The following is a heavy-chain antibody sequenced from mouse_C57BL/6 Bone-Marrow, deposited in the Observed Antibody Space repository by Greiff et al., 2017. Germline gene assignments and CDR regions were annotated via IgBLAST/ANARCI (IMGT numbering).Heavy chain of an antibody. CDR2: IDPSDSYT. D-gene: IGHD1-1*01. V-gene: IGHV1-69*01. J-gene: IGHJ4*01. CDR3: ARDYYGSSGAMDY. Sequence: QVQLQQPGAELVMPGASVKLSCKASGSTFTSYWMHWVKQRPGQGLEWIGEIDPSDSYTNYNQKFKGKSTLTVAKSSSTAYMQLSSLTSEDSAVYYCARDYYGSSGAMDYWGQGTSVTVSS. CDR1: GSTFTSYW.